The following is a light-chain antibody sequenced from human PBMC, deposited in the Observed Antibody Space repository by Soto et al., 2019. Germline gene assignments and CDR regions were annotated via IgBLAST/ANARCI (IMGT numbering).Light chain of an antibody. CDR2: AAS. CDR3: QQSYSTPLT. V-gene: IGKV1-39*01. CDR1: QSISSY. J-gene: IGKJ4*01. Sequence: DLQMTQSPSSLPASVGDRVTITCGASQSISSYLNWYQQKPGKAPKLLIYAASSLQSGVPSRFSGSGSGTDFTLTISSLQPEDVATYYCQQSYSTPLTCGGGTKVDIK.